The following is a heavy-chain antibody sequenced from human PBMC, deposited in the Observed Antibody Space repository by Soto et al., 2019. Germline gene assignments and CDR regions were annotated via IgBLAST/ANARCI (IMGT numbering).Heavy chain of an antibody. CDR2: ISYSGSDK. J-gene: IGHJ3*02. D-gene: IGHD3-16*01. Sequence: QVHLVESGGRVVQPGRSLRLSCAASGFTFSDFGMHWVRQAPGKGLEWVAIISYSGSDKFYAGSVKGRFIISRDNSKNTLYLQMNSLRPEDTAVYKCAKDLFPGGNAFDIWGQGTMVTVSS. V-gene: IGHV3-30*18. CDR1: GFTFSDFG. CDR3: AKDLFPGGNAFDI.